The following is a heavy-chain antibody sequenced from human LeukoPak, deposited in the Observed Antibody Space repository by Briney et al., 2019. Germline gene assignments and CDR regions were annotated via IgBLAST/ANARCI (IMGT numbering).Heavy chain of an antibody. D-gene: IGHD5-18*01. CDR1: GGTFSSYA. CDR3: ARGSIVDTAMVSYFDY. J-gene: IGHJ4*02. CDR2: IIPIFGTA. V-gene: IGHV1-69*05. Sequence: SVKVSCKASGGTFSSYAISWVRQAPGQGLEWMGGIIPIFGTANYAQKFQGRVMITTDESTSTAYMELSSLRSEDTAVYYCARGSIVDTAMVSYFDYWGQGTLVTVSS.